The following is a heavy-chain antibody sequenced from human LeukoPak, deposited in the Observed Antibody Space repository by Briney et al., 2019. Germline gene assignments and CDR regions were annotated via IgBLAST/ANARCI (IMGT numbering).Heavy chain of an antibody. CDR1: GGTFSSYA. V-gene: IGHV1-69*04. CDR3: ASQRIAARSRYFDY. J-gene: IGHJ4*02. CDR2: IIPILGIA. D-gene: IGHD6-6*01. Sequence: SVKVSCKASGGTFSSYAISWVRQAPGQGLEWMGRIIPILGIANYAQKFQGRVTITADESTSTAYMELSSLRSEDTAVYYCASQRIAARSRYFDYWGQGTLVTVSS.